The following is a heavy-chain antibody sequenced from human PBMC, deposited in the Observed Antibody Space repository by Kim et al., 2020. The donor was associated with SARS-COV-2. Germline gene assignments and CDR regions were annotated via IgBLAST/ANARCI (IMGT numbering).Heavy chain of an antibody. V-gene: IGHV3-72*01. CDR1: GFRFSDYC. D-gene: IGHD2-15*01. CDR2: SINKDENYRT. CDR3: ARWVARDGGGLDV. J-gene: IGHJ6*02. Sequence: GGSLRLSCAASGFRFSDYCLDWVRQSPGKGLEWIGRSINKDENYRTEYVASVKGRFFISRDEPGNSLYLQMNSLQIEDTAVYSCARWVARDGGGLDVWGQGTTVIVAS.